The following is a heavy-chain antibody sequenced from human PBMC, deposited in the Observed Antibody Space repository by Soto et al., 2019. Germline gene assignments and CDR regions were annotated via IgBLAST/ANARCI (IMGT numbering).Heavy chain of an antibody. CDR2: INPSGGST. V-gene: IGHV1-46*01. CDR1: GYTFTSYY. Sequence: QVQLVQSGAEVKKPGASVKVSCKASGYTFTSYYMHWVRQAPGQGLEWMGIINPSGGSTSYAQTVQGRVTMTRDTSTSTVHMEQSRRRSEDTAVYYCARDWPGSIGVYYYGMDVWGQGTTVTVSS. CDR3: ARDWPGSIGVYYYGMDV. J-gene: IGHJ6*02. D-gene: IGHD1-26*01.